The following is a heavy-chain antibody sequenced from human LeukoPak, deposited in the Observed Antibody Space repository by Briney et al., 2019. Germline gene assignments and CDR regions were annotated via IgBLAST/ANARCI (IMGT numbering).Heavy chain of an antibody. CDR2: IYYSGST. CDR3: ARGRGYYGSGAENYMDV. V-gene: IGHV4-38-2*02. D-gene: IGHD3-10*01. Sequence: SETLSLTCTVSGYSISSGYYWGWIRQPPGKGLEWIGYIYYSGSTNYNPSLKSRVTISVDTSKNQFSLKLSSVTAADTAVYYCARGRGYYGSGAENYMDVWGKGTTVTISS. J-gene: IGHJ6*03. CDR1: GYSISSGYY.